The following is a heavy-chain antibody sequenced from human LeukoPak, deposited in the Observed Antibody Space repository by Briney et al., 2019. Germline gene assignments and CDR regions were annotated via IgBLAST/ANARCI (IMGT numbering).Heavy chain of an antibody. CDR2: IKPDGSEK. V-gene: IGHV3-7*01. CDR3: AEGGY. J-gene: IGHJ4*02. Sequence: PGGSQRLSCAASGFILSNYWMNWVRQAPGKGLEWVASIKPDGSEKYYVDSLRGRFTISRDDARNSLYLQMNSLRAEDTAVYYCAEGGYWGQGTLVTVSS. CDR1: GFILSNYW.